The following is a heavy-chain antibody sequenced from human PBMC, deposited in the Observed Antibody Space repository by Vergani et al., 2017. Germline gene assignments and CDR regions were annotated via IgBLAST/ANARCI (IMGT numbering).Heavy chain of an antibody. J-gene: IGHJ4*02. CDR2: IIPIFGTA. V-gene: IGHV1-69*06. CDR3: ARVGYCSSTSCYFDY. Sequence: QVQLVQSGAEVKKPGSSVKVSCKASGGTFSSYAISWVRQAPGQGLEWMGRIIPIFGTANYAQKVQGRVTMTTDTSTITAYMELRSLRSDDTAVYYCARVGYCSSTSCYFDYWGQGTLVTVSS. CDR1: GGTFSSYA. D-gene: IGHD2-2*01.